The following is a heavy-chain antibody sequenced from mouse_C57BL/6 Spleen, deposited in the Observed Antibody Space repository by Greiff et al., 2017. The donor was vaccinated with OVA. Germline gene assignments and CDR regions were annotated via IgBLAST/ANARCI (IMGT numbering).Heavy chain of an antibody. J-gene: IGHJ2*01. D-gene: IGHD2-5*01. CDR3: ARVGAYYSNYVYFDY. CDR2: IYPGDGDT. V-gene: IGHV1-82*01. CDR1: GYAFSSSW. Sequence: QVQLKQSGPELVKPGASVKISCKASGYAFSSSWMNWVKQRPGKGLEWIGRIYPGDGDTNYNGKFKGKATLTADKSSSTAYMQLSSLTSEDSAVYFCARVGAYYSNYVYFDYWGQGTTLTVSS.